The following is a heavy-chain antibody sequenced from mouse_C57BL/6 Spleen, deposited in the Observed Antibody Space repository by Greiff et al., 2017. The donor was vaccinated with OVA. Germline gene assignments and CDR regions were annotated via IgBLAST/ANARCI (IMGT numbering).Heavy chain of an antibody. CDR2: IHPNSGST. Sequence: VQLQQPGAELVKPGASVKLSCKASGYTFTSYWMHWVKQRPGQGLEWIGMIHPNSGSTNYNEKFKSKATLTVDKSSSTAYMQLSSLTSEDSAVYYCARQETAQALAWFAYWGQGTLVTVSA. J-gene: IGHJ3*01. D-gene: IGHD3-2*02. CDR1: GYTFTSYW. CDR3: ARQETAQALAWFAY. V-gene: IGHV1-64*01.